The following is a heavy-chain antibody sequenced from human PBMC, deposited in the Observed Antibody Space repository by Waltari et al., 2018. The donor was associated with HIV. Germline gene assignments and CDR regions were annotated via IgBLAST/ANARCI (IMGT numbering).Heavy chain of an antibody. D-gene: IGHD3-10*01. J-gene: IGHJ4*02. V-gene: IGHV3-15*01. CDR2: IKSKSDGGTT. CDR3: TTEEGYGSGSYLDY. CDR1: GFTLSNAW. Sequence: EVHLVESGGDLLKPGGCLRLSCAASGFTLSNAWMTWVRQAPGKGLEWVGRIKSKSDGGTTDYNAAVKGRFTISRDDSKTTLFLQMNSLKTEDTAVYYCTTEEGYGSGSYLDYWGQGTPLTVSS.